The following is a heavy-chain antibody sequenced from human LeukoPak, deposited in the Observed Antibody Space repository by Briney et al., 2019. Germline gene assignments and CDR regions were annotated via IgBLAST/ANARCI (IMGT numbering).Heavy chain of an antibody. CDR3: ARESQGRDYYDINLDY. V-gene: IGHV4-31*03. J-gene: IGHJ4*02. CDR1: GGSISSGGYY. Sequence: SETLSLTCTVSGGSISSGGYYWSWIRQHPGKGLEWIGYIYYSGSTYYNPSLKSRVTISVDTSKNQFSLKLSSVTAADTAVYYCARESQGRDYYDINLDYWGQGTLVTVSS. CDR2: IYYSGST. D-gene: IGHD3-22*01.